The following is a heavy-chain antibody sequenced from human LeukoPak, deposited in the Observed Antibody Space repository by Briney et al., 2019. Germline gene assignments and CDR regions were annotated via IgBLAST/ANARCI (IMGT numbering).Heavy chain of an antibody. CDR2: ISAYNGNT. Sequence: ASVNVSCKASGYTFTSYSISWVRQAPGQGLEWMGWISAYNGNTNYAQKLQGRVTMTTDTSTSTAYMELRSLRSDDTAVYYCARDGYYYDSSGYNNWFDPWGQGTLVTVSS. D-gene: IGHD3-22*01. CDR1: GYTFTSYS. CDR3: ARDGYYYDSSGYNNWFDP. J-gene: IGHJ5*02. V-gene: IGHV1-18*01.